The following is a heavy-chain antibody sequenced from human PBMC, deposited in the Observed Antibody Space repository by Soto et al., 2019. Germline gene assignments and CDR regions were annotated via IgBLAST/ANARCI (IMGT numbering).Heavy chain of an antibody. CDR3: FRENHFSYHGMDV. V-gene: IGHV3-73*01. CDR1: GFAFSGST. Sequence: PGGSLRLSCAGSGFAFSGSTIHWGRQASGKGLEWVGRIRSKANSYATAYAASVKGRFIISRDDSKTTAYLQMSSLKIEDTAVYYCFRENHFSYHGMDVWGQGTTVTVSS. J-gene: IGHJ6*02. CDR2: IRSKANSYAT.